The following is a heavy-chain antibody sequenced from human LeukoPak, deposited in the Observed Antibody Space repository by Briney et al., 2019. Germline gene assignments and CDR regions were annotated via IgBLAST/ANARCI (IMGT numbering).Heavy chain of an antibody. V-gene: IGHV5-51*01. Sequence: GESLKISCKGSGYSFTSYWIGWVRQMPGKGLEWMGIIYPGDSDTRYSPSFQGQVTISADKSISTAYLQWSSLKASDTAMYYCARQVDYYDSSGYYSYYFDYWGQGTLVTVSS. CDR3: ARQVDYYDSSGYYSYYFDY. D-gene: IGHD3-22*01. J-gene: IGHJ4*02. CDR1: GYSFTSYW. CDR2: IYPGDSDT.